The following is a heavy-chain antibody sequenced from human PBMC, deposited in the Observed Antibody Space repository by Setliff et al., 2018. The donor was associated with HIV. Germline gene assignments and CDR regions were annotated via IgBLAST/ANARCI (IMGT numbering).Heavy chain of an antibody. CDR3: TTSYYDLWNGYYSHQDH. Sequence: GGSLRLSCGASGFTFSNYGMQWVRQAPGKGLEWVAIISYHERDTFYADSVKGRFTISRDNSKNTMYLQMKGLKTEDTAIYYCTTSYYDLWNGYYSHQDHWGQGTMVTVSS. D-gene: IGHD3-3*01. V-gene: IGHV3-30*03. CDR2: ISYHERDT. J-gene: IGHJ4*02. CDR1: GFTFSNYG.